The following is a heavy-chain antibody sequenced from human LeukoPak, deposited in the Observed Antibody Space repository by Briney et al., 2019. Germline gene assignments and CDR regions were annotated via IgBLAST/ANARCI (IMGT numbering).Heavy chain of an antibody. J-gene: IGHJ5*02. Sequence: GGSLRFSCAASGFTFSSYAMSWVRQAPGKGLEWVSAISGSGGSTYYADSVKGRFTISRDNSKNTLYLQMNSLRAEDTAVYYCAKADRGSRTGWFDPWGQGTLVTVSS. CDR3: AKADRGSRTGWFDP. D-gene: IGHD3-16*01. CDR2: ISGSGGST. CDR1: GFTFSSYA. V-gene: IGHV3-23*01.